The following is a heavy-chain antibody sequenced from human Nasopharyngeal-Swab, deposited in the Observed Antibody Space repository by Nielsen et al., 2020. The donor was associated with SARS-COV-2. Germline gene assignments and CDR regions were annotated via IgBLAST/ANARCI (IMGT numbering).Heavy chain of an antibody. J-gene: IGHJ4*02. CDR2: IWYYGSNK. CDR3: ARDPGFGYYYDSSGYYDY. V-gene: IGHV3-33*01. CDR1: GFTFSSYG. Sequence: GESLKISCAASGFTFSSYGMHWVRQAPGKGLEWVAVIWYYGSNKYYADSVKGRFTISRDNSKNTLYLQMKSLRAEDTAVYYCARDPGFGYYYDSSGYYDYWGQGTLVTVSS. D-gene: IGHD3-22*01.